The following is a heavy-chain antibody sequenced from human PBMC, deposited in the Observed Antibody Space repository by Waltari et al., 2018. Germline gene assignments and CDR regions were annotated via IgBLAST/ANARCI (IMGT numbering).Heavy chain of an antibody. CDR3: ARGLARGIHPYYYMDG. J-gene: IGHJ6*03. V-gene: IGHV1-18*01. D-gene: IGHD3-10*01. Sequence: QLVQSGSEVKKPGASVKVSCKTSGYDFTGDGINWVRQAPGQGLEWMGWNNPLNEKKNKDREVRGRITVTPEPSTGTAYKELRNLRFEETAVYYCARGLARGIHPYYYMDGWGQGTTVTVSS. CDR2: NNPLNEKK. CDR1: GYDFTGDG.